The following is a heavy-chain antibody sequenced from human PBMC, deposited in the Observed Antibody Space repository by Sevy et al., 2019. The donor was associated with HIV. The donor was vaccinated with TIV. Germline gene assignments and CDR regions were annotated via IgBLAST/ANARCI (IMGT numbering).Heavy chain of an antibody. J-gene: IGHJ4*02. CDR2: ISSRSSYT. CDR1: GFTFNEYY. CDR3: ARYGYCGNGASGNSFDC. D-gene: IGHD5-12*01. V-gene: IGHV3-11*03. Sequence: GGSLRLSCAASGFTFNEYYMSWIRQAPGKGLEWVSYISSRSSYTNYADSVKGRFTTFRDNSQNSFYLQMNSLRAEDTAGYYYARYGYCGNGASGNSFDCWGQGTLVTVSS.